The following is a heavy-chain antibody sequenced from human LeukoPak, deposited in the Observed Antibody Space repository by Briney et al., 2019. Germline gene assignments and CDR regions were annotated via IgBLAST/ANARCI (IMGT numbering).Heavy chain of an antibody. CDR2: IYYSGST. CDR1: GGSISSSSYY. D-gene: IGHD6-6*01. V-gene: IGHV4-39*01. J-gene: IGHJ4*02. CDR3: ARNMYSSSSDYFDY. Sequence: SETLSLTCTVSGGSISSSSYYWGWIRQPPGKGLEWIGSIYYSGSTYYNPSLKSRVTVSVDTSKNQFSLKLSSVTAADTTVYYCARNMYSSSSDYFDYWGQGTLVTVSS.